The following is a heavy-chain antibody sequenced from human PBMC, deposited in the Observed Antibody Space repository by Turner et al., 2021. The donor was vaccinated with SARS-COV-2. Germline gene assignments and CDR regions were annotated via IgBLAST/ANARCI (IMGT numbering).Heavy chain of an antibody. CDR3: AQAGLESSSHFDY. V-gene: IGHV3-23*01. J-gene: IGHJ4*02. CDR1: GFTFSSYA. D-gene: IGHD6-6*01. CDR2: IGGSGGST. Sequence: EVRLLDSGGCWVKPGTPLRLCCAAYGFTFSSYAMSCVRRAAGKGLVWVSAIGGSGGSTYYAASVKGRFTISRENSKNTRYLQMNSLRAEDTAVYYCAQAGLESSSHFDYWGQGNLVTVSS.